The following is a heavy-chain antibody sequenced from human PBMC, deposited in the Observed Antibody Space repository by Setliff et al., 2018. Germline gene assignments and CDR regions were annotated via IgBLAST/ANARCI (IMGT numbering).Heavy chain of an antibody. CDR2: IYYSGST. V-gene: IGHV4-31*02. Sequence: TFGDYAVSWIRQHPGKGLEWIGYIYYSGSTSYYNPSLKSRVTISVDTSKNQFSLKLSSVTAADTAVYYCARGRAGHSGHWGQGTLVTVSS. CDR1: TFGDYA. CDR3: ARGRAGHSGH. D-gene: IGHD6-19*01. J-gene: IGHJ4*02.